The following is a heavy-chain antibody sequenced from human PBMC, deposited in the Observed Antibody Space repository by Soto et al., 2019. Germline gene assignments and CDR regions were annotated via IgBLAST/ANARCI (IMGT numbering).Heavy chain of an antibody. D-gene: IGHD3-16*01. CDR1: GGTFINQP. CDR3: ARVFVGYYCYRPEV. J-gene: IGHJ6*02. V-gene: IGHV1-69*01. Sequence: QAQLVQDGAEVKQPRSSVQVSCKASGGTFINQPITCGRKAPGLGLEWMAGVTPMPGATHYSQKFQGRVRITGVESRSTAYRELSSLCSEDTAVYYCARVFVGYYCYRPEVWGQGTTVTVS. CDR2: VTPMPGAT.